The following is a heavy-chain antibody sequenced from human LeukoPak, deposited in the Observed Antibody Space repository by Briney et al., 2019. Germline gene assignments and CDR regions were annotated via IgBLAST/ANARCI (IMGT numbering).Heavy chain of an antibody. CDR3: ASDLMDV. V-gene: IGHV4-59*01. CDR1: GGSISNYY. CDR2: IYYSGST. Sequence: SETLSLTCTVSGGSISNYYWSWIRQPPGKGLEWIGYIYYSGSTNYNPSLKSRVTISVDTSKNQFSLKLSSVTAADTAVYYCASDLMDVWGQGTTVTVSS. J-gene: IGHJ6*02.